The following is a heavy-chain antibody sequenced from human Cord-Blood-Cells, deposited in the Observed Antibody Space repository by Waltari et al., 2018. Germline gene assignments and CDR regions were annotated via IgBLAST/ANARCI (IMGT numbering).Heavy chain of an antibody. CDR3: ARDRGTGRAFDI. CDR2: IYYSGST. D-gene: IGHD3-10*01. Sequence: QVQLQESGPGLVKPSETLSLTCTVSGGSISSHYWSWIRQPPGKGLEWIGYIYYSGSTNYTPSLKSRVTISVDTSKNQFSLKLSSVTAADTAVYYCARDRGTGRAFDIWGQGTMVTVSS. V-gene: IGHV4-59*11. J-gene: IGHJ3*02. CDR1: GGSISSHY.